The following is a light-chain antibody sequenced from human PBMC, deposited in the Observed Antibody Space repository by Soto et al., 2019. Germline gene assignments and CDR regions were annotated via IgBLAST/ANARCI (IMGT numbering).Light chain of an antibody. V-gene: IGLV2-8*01. CDR2: EVT. CDR1: SSDVGGYNY. J-gene: IGLJ1*01. CDR3: SSYAGTNFQLV. Sequence: LATFFNTGTSSDVGGYNYVSWYQLHPGKAPKLMIYEVTKRPSGVPDRFSGSKSGNTASLTVSGLRAEDEADYFCSSYAGTNFQLVCGAGTRVTV.